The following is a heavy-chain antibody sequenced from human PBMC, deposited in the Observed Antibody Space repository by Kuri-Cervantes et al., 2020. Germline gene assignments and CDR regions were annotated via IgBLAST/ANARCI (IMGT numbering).Heavy chain of an antibody. CDR1: GFTFDDYG. CDR2: LNWSGGST. CDR3: ARRISGDHYYFDY. D-gene: IGHD4-17*01. J-gene: IGHJ4*02. V-gene: IGHV3-20*04. Sequence: GESLKISCAASGFTFDDYGMSWVRQAPGKGLEWVSGLNWSGGSTAYADSVKGRFTISSDNAKNSLHLQMNSLRAEDTDLYYCARRISGDHYYFDYWGQGTPVTVSS.